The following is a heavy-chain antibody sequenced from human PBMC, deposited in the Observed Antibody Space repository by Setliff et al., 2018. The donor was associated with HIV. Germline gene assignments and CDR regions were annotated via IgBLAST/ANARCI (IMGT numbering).Heavy chain of an antibody. V-gene: IGHV4-61*09. J-gene: IGHJ4*02. CDR2: VYSRGNT. CDR1: GDSFTTTSHS. D-gene: IGHD6-6*01. Sequence: TLSLTCDVSGDSFTTTSHSWAWLRQPAGRGLEWIGHVYSRGNTDYNPSLASRVSILMSTSEIQFSLTLNSLTAADTAKYYCARGRLMGSFVLFFDFWGQGILVTVSS. CDR3: ARGRLMGSFVLFFDF.